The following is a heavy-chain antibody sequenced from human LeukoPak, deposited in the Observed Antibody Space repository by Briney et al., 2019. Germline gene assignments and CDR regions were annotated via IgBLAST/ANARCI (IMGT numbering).Heavy chain of an antibody. CDR2: MNPNSGNT. D-gene: IGHD3-9*01. J-gene: IGHJ1*01. CDR1: GYTFTSYD. CDR3: ARGDILTNFQH. Sequence: ASVKVSCMASGYTFTSYDINWVRQATGQGLEWMGWMNPNSGNTGYAQKFQGTVTMTRNTSISTAYMELSSLRSEDTAVYYCARGDILTNFQHWGHGTLVTVSS. V-gene: IGHV1-8*01.